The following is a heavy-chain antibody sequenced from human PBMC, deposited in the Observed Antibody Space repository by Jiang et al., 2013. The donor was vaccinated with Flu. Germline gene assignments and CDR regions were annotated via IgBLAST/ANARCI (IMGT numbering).Heavy chain of an antibody. CDR3: ASSSYNYLWESPDF. Sequence: SLTCTVSGGSISSRNYYWXGWIRQPPGKGLQWIGSIYYTGSTYYSPSLKSRVTISGDTSKNQLSLRLRSLTAADTAIYYCASSSYNYLWESPDFWGQGTPVTVSS. J-gene: IGHJ4*02. D-gene: IGHD3-16*01. CDR1: GGSISSRNYY. CDR2: IYYTGST. V-gene: IGHV4-39*01.